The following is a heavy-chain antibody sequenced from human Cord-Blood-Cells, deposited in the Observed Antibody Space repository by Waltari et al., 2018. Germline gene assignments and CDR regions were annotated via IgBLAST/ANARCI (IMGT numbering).Heavy chain of an antibody. Sequence: QVQLVQSGAEVKQPGASVKVSCKASGYTFTGYYMHWVRQAPGQGLEWMGWINPNSGGTNYAQKFQGWVTMTRDTSISTAYMELSRLRSDDTAVYYCARAYSSGWNAFDIWGQGTMVTVSS. V-gene: IGHV1-2*04. J-gene: IGHJ3*02. CDR2: INPNSGGT. CDR1: GYTFTGYY. CDR3: ARAYSSGWNAFDI. D-gene: IGHD6-19*01.